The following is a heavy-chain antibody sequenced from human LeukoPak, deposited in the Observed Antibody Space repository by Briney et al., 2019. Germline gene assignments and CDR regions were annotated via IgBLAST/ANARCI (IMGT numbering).Heavy chain of an antibody. CDR3: AKEELRRITMWGYMDV. J-gene: IGHJ6*03. CDR1: GFPFSNIA. D-gene: IGHD3-10*02. V-gene: IGHV3-23*01. Sequence: GGSLRLSCAASGFPFSNIALSWVGRVQGKGLGWFSLFNGRGGSTYYTDSVKGRFTISRDNSKNTLYLQMNSLSAEDTAFYYCAKEELRRITMWGYMDVWGKGTTVTISS. CDR2: FNGRGGST.